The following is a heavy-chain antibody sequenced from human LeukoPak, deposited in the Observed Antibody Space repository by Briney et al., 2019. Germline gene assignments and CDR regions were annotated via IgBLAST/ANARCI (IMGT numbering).Heavy chain of an antibody. Sequence: GGSLRLSCAASGFTVSSVYMSWVRQAPGKGLEWVSLIYSGSSTYYADSVKGRFTISRDDSKNMVYLQMNSLRTEDTAVYFCAREGYSSGWFRLWGQGTLVTVSS. CDR1: GFTVSSVY. CDR2: IYSGSST. D-gene: IGHD6-19*01. J-gene: IGHJ4*02. V-gene: IGHV3-53*01. CDR3: AREGYSSGWFRL.